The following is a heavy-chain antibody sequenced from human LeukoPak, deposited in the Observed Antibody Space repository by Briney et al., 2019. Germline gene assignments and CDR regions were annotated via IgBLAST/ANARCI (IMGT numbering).Heavy chain of an antibody. Sequence: GRSLRLSCAASGFTFSSYGMHWVRQAPGKGLEWVAVISYDGSNKYYADSVKGRFTISRDNSKNTLYLQMNSLRAEDTAVYYCAREADRYGMDVWGQGTTVTVSS. J-gene: IGHJ6*02. CDR1: GFTFSSYG. V-gene: IGHV3-30*03. CDR2: ISYDGSNK. CDR3: AREADRYGMDV.